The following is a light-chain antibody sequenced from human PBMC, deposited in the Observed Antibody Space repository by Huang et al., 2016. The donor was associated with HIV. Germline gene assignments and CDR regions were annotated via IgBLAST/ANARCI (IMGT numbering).Light chain of an antibody. CDR3: QQYNNLPSMYT. Sequence: EMVMTQSPATLSVSPGERATLSCRARQSVGDNLAWFQQRPGQAPRLLIYGASTRATDIPARFSGAGSGTEFTLTIDSLQSEDFAVYYCQQYNNLPSMYTFGQGTKLEMK. V-gene: IGKV3-15*01. CDR1: QSVGDN. CDR2: GAS. J-gene: IGKJ2*01.